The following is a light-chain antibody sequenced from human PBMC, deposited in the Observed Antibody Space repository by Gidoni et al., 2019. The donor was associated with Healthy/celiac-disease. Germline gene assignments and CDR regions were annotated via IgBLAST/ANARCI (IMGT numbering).Light chain of an antibody. CDR1: QSISSY. J-gene: IGKJ3*01. CDR2: AAS. V-gene: IGKV1-39*01. CDR3: QQSYSTPFT. Sequence: DIQMPQSPSSLSASVGDRVTITCRASQSISSYLNWYQQRPGKAPKVLIFAASSLQSGVPSRFSGSGSGTDFTLTISSLQPEDFATYYCQQSYSTPFTFGPGTKVDIK.